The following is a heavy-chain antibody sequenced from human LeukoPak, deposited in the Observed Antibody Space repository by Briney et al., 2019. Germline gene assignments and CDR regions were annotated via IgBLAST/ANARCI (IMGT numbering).Heavy chain of an antibody. CDR1: GITFSDNY. J-gene: IGHJ4*02. CDR2: ISSTSSHT. V-gene: IGHV3-11*06. Sequence: GGSLRLSCEASGITFSDNYMSWIRQAPGKGLEWVSYISSTSSHTNYADPVKGRFTISRDNAKNSLYLQMDSLRDEDTAIYYCAHLRLGGGQGTLVTVSS. D-gene: IGHD3-16*01. CDR3: AHLRLG.